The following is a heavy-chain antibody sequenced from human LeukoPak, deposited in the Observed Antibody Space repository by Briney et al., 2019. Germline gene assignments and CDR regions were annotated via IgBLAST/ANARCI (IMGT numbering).Heavy chain of an antibody. CDR1: GGSFSSYT. CDR3: AKGSYYYDSADYFDY. D-gene: IGHD3-22*01. Sequence: SVKVSCKASGGSFSSYTISWVRQAPGQGLEWMGRIIPILDKANYAQKFQGRVTITADKSTGTAYMDLNSLRSEDTAVYHCAKGSYYYDSADYFDYWGQGTLVTVSS. V-gene: IGHV1-69*08. CDR2: IIPILDKA. J-gene: IGHJ4*02.